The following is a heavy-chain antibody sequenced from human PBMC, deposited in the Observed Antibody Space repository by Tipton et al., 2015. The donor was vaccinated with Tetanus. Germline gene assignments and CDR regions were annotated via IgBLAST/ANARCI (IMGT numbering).Heavy chain of an antibody. CDR1: GFTFSSYA. V-gene: IGHV3-30*14. CDR3: ARDSSSWGRN. Sequence: SLRLSCAAAGFTFSSYAMHWVRQAPGKGLEWVAVISYDGSNKYYADSVKGRFTISRDNSKNTLYLQMNSLRAEDTAVYYCARDSSSWGRNWGQGTLVTVSS. D-gene: IGHD6-13*01. CDR2: ISYDGSNK. J-gene: IGHJ4*02.